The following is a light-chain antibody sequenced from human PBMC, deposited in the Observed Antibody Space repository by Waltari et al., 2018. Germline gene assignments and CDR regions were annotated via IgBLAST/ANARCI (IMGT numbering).Light chain of an antibody. CDR1: QGISSW. J-gene: IGKJ4*01. CDR2: AAS. Sequence: DIQMTQSPSSVSASVGDSVSLTCRASQGISSWLVWYQQKPGKAPNLLIYAASSLQSGVPSRFSAYGSGTDFTLTISSLQPEDFATYYCQQAYSFPLTFGGGTKVQIK. CDR3: QQAYSFPLT. V-gene: IGKV1-12*01.